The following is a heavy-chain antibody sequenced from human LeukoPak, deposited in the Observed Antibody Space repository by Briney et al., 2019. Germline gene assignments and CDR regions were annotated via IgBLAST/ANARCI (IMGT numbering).Heavy chain of an antibody. CDR3: VKGFPPPIDY. CDR1: GFTFSSYS. J-gene: IGHJ4*02. Sequence: GGSLGLSCAASGFTFSSYSMNWVRQAPGKGLEWVSSISSSSSYIYYADSVKGRFTISRDNSKNTLYLQMSSLRAEDTAVYYCVKGFPPPIDYWGQGTLVTVSS. CDR2: ISSSSSYI. V-gene: IGHV3-21*01.